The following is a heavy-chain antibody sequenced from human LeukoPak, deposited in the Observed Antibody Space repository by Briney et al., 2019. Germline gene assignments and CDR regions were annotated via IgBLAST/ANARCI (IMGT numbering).Heavy chain of an antibody. Sequence: GGSLRLSCAASGFTFSSYGMHWVRQAPGKGLEWVAFIRYDGSNKCYVDSVKGRFTISRDNSKNTLYLQMNSLRAEDTAVYYCAKDLGNWNSEYYFDYWGQGTLVTVSS. CDR2: IRYDGSNK. CDR1: GFTFSSYG. D-gene: IGHD1-7*01. J-gene: IGHJ4*02. CDR3: AKDLGNWNSEYYFDY. V-gene: IGHV3-30*02.